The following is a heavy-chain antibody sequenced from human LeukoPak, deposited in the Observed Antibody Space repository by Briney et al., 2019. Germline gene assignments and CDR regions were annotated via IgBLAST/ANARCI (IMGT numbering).Heavy chain of an antibody. CDR3: AKPYGDYEGFWFDP. CDR1: GFTFSSYA. CDR2: ISGSGGST. Sequence: PGGSLRLSCAASGFTFSSYAMSWVRQAPGKGLEWVSAISGSGGSTYYADSVKGQFTISRDNSKNTLYLQMNSLRAEDTAVYYCAKPYGDYEGFWFDPWGQGTLVTVSS. D-gene: IGHD4-17*01. V-gene: IGHV3-23*01. J-gene: IGHJ5*02.